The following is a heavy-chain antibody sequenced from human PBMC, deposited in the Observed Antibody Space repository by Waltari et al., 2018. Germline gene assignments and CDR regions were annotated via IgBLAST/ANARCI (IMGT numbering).Heavy chain of an antibody. CDR3: ARDWSVIAAAGPNYYYYYYMDV. D-gene: IGHD6-13*01. Sequence: QVQLVQSGAEVKKPGASVKVSCKASGYTFTGYYMHWVRQAPGQGLEWMGWINPNSGGTNYAQKFQGRVTMTRDTSISTAYMELSRLRSDDTAVYYCARDWSVIAAAGPNYYYYYYMDVWGKGTTVTISS. J-gene: IGHJ6*03. CDR2: INPNSGGT. CDR1: GYTFTGYY. V-gene: IGHV1-2*02.